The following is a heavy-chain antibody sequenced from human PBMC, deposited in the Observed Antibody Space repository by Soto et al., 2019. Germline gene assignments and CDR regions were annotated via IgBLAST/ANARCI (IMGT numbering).Heavy chain of an antibody. J-gene: IGHJ6*02. CDR1: GGSISSSSYY. CDR3: ARDLWGYCGTDCYPLDV. Sequence: SETLSLTCTVSGGSISSSSYYWSWIRQPPGKGLEWIGYIYNSGSTNYNPSLKSRVTISVDTSKNQFSLKLNSVTAADTAVYYCARDLWGYCGTDCYPLDVWGQGTTVTVSS. V-gene: IGHV4-61*01. D-gene: IGHD2-21*02. CDR2: IYNSGST.